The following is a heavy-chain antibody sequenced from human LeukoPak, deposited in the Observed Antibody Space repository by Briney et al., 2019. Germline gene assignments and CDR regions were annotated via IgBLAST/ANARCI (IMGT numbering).Heavy chain of an antibody. D-gene: IGHD6-13*01. Sequence: GESLKISCKGSGYSFTTYWIGWVRQMPGKGLEWMGIIYPGDSDTRYSPSLQGQVTISADKSSSTAYLQWSSLKASDTAMYYCARRGPVAAAGYYFDYWGQGTLVTVSS. CDR1: GYSFTTYW. V-gene: IGHV5-51*01. CDR3: ARRGPVAAAGYYFDY. CDR2: IYPGDSDT. J-gene: IGHJ4*02.